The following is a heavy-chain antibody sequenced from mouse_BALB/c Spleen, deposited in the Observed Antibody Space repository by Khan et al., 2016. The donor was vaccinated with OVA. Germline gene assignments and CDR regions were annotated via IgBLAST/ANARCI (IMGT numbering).Heavy chain of an antibody. CDR2: ISYSGNT. Sequence: EVQLQESGPGLVKPSQSLSLTCTVTGYSITSDYAWNWIRQFPGNKLEWMGFISYSGNTNNNPSLKSRIPITRDTSKNHFFLQLNSVTTEDTATYYRAIVYGEDFDYWVQGTTLTVSS. CDR3: AIVYGEDFDY. J-gene: IGHJ2*01. V-gene: IGHV3-2*02. D-gene: IGHD1-1*01. CDR1: GYSITSDYA.